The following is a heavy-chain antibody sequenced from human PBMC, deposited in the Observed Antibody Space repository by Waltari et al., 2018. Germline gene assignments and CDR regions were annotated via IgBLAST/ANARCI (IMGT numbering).Heavy chain of an antibody. Sequence: QVQLQESGPGLVKPSETLSLTCSVSGGSISGFYWSWIRQSPEKGLEWIGNIYSGVTTIYNPSLKSRVTMSTDTSTNRFSLKLDSVTAADTAVYYCARRTEQDFWY. V-gene: IGHV4-59*12. CDR3: ARRTEQDFWY. CDR2: IYSGVTT. CDR1: GGSISGFY. D-gene: IGHD3-3*01. J-gene: IGHJ2*01.